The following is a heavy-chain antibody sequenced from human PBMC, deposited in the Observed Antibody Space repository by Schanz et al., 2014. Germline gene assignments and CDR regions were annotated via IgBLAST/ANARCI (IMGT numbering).Heavy chain of an antibody. D-gene: IGHD3-10*01. CDR3: ARFRVHYSDF. V-gene: IGHV3-33*08. CDR1: GFNFSNYD. Sequence: VQLVESGGGVVQPGRSLRLSCAASGFNFSNYDIHWVRQAPGKGLEWVALIYYNGTNKYYADSVKGRFTISRDNGKKSLYLQMINLRAEDTAFYYCARFRVHYSDFWGQGVLVTVSS. CDR2: IYYNGTNK. J-gene: IGHJ4*02.